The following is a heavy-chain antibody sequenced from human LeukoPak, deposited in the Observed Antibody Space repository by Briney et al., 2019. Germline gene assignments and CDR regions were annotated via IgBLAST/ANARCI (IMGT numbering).Heavy chain of an antibody. D-gene: IGHD6-6*01. Sequence: ASVKVSCKASGYTFTGYYMHWVRQAPGQGLEWMGWINPNSGGTNYAQKFQGRVTMTRDTSISTAYMELSRLRSDDTAVYYCARYCSSSSYFGYWGQGTLVTVSS. CDR2: INPNSGGT. CDR1: GYTFTGYY. J-gene: IGHJ4*02. CDR3: ARYCSSSSYFGY. V-gene: IGHV1-2*02.